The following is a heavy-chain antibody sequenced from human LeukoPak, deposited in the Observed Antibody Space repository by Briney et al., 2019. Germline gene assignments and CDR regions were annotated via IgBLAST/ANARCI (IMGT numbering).Heavy chain of an antibody. V-gene: IGHV4-34*01. J-gene: IGHJ4*02. CDR2: INHSGST. CDR1: GGSFSGYY. Sequence: SETLSLTCAVYGGSFSGYYWSWIRQPPGKGLEWIGEINHSGSTNYNPSLKSRVTISVDTSKNQFSLKLSSVTAADTAVYYCARHPTHYSSSWYFDYWGQGTLVTVSS. CDR3: ARHPTHYSSSWYFDY. D-gene: IGHD6-13*01.